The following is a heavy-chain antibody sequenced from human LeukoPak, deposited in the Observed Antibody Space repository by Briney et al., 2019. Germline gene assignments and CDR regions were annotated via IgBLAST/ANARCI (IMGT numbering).Heavy chain of an antibody. CDR3: ARIKVIKGASLDY. CDR1: GFSFSKYA. V-gene: IGHV3-30-3*01. J-gene: IGHJ4*02. Sequence: PGGSLRLSCAASGFSFSKYAMRWVRQAPGKGLEWVAVISFDETKKYYADSVKGRFTISRDNSNNTLFLQMNSVKTEDTAVYFCARIKVIKGASLDYWGQGSLVTVSS. D-gene: IGHD2-21*01. CDR2: ISFDETKK.